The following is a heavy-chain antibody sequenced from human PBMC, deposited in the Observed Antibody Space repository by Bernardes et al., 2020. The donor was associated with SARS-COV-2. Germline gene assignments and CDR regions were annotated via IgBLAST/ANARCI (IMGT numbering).Heavy chain of an antibody. Sequence: SLKVYCKASGGTLSRYTISWVRQAPGQGLEWMGKIVPMLGIANYAQRFQGRVTITADKATGTAHMEMSSLRSEDTAVYYCARERGGDSNMYYYYYGTDVWGQGTTVTVSS. CDR3: ARERGGDSNMYYYYYGTDV. J-gene: IGHJ6*02. CDR2: IVPMLGIA. CDR1: GGTLSRYT. D-gene: IGHD2-21*02. V-gene: IGHV1-69*04.